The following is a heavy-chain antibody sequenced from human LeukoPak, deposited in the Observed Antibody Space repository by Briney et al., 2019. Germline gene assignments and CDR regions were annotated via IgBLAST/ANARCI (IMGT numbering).Heavy chain of an antibody. D-gene: IGHD7-27*01. CDR3: ARGRGNWGDAFDI. J-gene: IGHJ3*02. Sequence: SETLSLTCAVYGGSFSGYYWSWIRQPPGKGLEWIGEINHSGSTNYNPSLKSRVTISVDASKNQFSLKLSSVTAADTAVYYCARGRGNWGDAFDIWGQGTMVTVSS. CDR1: GGSFSGYY. CDR2: INHSGST. V-gene: IGHV4-34*01.